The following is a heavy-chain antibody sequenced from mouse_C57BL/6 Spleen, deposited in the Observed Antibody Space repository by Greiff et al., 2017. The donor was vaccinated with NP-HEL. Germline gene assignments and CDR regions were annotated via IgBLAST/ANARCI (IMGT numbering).Heavy chain of an antibody. V-gene: IGHV1-59*01. CDR2: IEPSDSYT. J-gene: IGHJ3*01. Sequence: QVQLQQPGAELVRPGTSVKLSCKASGYTFTSYWMHWVKQRPGQGLEWIGVIEPSDSYTNYNQKFKGKATLTVDTSSSTAYMQLSSLTSEDSAVYYCAKGQLRPFAYWGQGTLVTVSA. D-gene: IGHD3-2*02. CDR3: AKGQLRPFAY. CDR1: GYTFTSYW.